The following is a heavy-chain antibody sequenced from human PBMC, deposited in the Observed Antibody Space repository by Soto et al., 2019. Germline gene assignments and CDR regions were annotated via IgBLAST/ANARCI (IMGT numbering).Heavy chain of an antibody. CDR3: ARVSWREKYGMDV. CDR2: ITFSGNTV. Sequence: GGSLRLSCAASGFTFSDSYMSCIRQAPGKGLEWISYITFSGNTVYYADSLKGRFTISRDNAKNSLYLQMNRLRAEDTAVYYCARVSWREKYGMDVWGQGTTVTVSS. V-gene: IGHV3-11*01. J-gene: IGHJ6*02. CDR1: GFTFSDSY.